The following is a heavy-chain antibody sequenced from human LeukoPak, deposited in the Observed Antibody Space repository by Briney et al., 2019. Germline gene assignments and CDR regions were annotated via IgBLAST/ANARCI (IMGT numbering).Heavy chain of an antibody. CDR3: ARGYSSGFKTIDY. CDR1: GFTLSSYN. V-gene: IGHV3-21*06. CDR2: ISSSGSYI. J-gene: IGHJ4*02. Sequence: TGGSLRLSCAASGFTLSSYNMNWVRQAPGKGPEWVSSISSSGSYIYYADLVKGRFTISRDNAENSLYLQMNSLRAEDTAVYYCARGYSSGFKTIDYWGQGTLVTVSS. D-gene: IGHD5-18*01.